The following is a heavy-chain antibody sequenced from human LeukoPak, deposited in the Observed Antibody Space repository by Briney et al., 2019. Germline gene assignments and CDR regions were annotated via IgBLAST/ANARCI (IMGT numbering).Heavy chain of an antibody. V-gene: IGHV4-59*01. D-gene: IGHD5-24*01. J-gene: IGHJ3*02. CDR1: GGSISSYY. Sequence: SETLSLTCTVSGGSISSYYWSWIRQPPGKGLEWIGYIYYSGSTNYNPSLKSRVTISVDTSKNQFSLKLSSVTAADTAVYYCAREGRDGYNYEIENAFDIWGQGTMVTVSS. CDR3: AREGRDGYNYEIENAFDI. CDR2: IYYSGST.